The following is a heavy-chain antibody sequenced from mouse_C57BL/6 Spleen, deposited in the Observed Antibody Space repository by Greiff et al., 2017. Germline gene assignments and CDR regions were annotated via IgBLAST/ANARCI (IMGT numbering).Heavy chain of an antibody. CDR2: IWGDWST. CDR1: GFSLTSYG. Sequence: VQRVESGPGLVAPSQSLSITCTVSGFSLTSYGVSWVRQPPGKGLEWLGVIWGDWSTNYHSPLISRISISKDNSKSQVFLKLNRLQTDDTATYYCAKLAYYFDYWGQGTTLTVSS. J-gene: IGHJ2*01. CDR3: AKLAYYFDY. V-gene: IGHV2-3*01.